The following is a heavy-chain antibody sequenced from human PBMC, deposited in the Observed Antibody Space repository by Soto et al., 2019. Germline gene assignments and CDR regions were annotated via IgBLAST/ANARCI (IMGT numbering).Heavy chain of an antibody. Sequence: ASVKVSCKASGYTFTSNGISWVRQAPGQGLEWMGWISTYNGNTNYAQKLQGRVTMTRDTSISTAYMELSRLRSDDTAVYYCARGRCSSTSCYVRFYYYYGMDVWGQGTTVTVSS. CDR2: ISTYNGNT. CDR1: GYTFTSNG. CDR3: ARGRCSSTSCYVRFYYYYGMDV. D-gene: IGHD2-2*01. J-gene: IGHJ6*02. V-gene: IGHV1-18*01.